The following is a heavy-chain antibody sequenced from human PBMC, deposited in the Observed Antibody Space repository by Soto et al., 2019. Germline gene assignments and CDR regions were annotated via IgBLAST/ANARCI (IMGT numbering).Heavy chain of an antibody. J-gene: IGHJ3*02. CDR1: GYTFTSYG. V-gene: IGHV1-18*01. CDR2: ISAYNGNT. Sequence: ASVKVSFKASGYTFTSYGISWVRQAPGQGLEWMGWISAYNGNTNYAQKLQGRVTMTTDTSTSTAYMELRSLRSDDTAVYYCARGGPPYDYIWGSYRAFDIWGQGTMVTVSS. D-gene: IGHD3-16*02. CDR3: ARGGPPYDYIWGSYRAFDI.